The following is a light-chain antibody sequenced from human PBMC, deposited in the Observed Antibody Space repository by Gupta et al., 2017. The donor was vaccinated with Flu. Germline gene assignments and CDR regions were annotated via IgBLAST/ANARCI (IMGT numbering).Light chain of an antibody. J-gene: IGKJ1*01. Sequence: EIVMTQSPATLSVSPGERATLSCRASQSVSSNLAWYQKKPGQAPKLLIYGASTRATGIPARFSGSGSGKEFTLTISRLQSEDFAVYYCQQYNNWPRTFGQGTQVEIK. CDR3: QQYNNWPRT. CDR1: QSVSSN. CDR2: GAS. V-gene: IGKV3-15*01.